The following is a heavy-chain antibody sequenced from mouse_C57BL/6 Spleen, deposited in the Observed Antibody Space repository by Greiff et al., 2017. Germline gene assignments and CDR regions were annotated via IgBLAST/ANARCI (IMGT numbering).Heavy chain of an antibody. CDR3: ARGDTMVRDY. Sequence: VQRVESGAELARPGASVKLSCKASGYTFTSYGISWVKQRTGQGLEWIGEIYPRSGNTYYNEKFKGKATLTADKSSSTAYMELRSLTSEDSAVYFCARGDTMVRDYWGQGTTLTVSS. CDR1: GYTFTSYG. CDR2: IYPRSGNT. J-gene: IGHJ2*01. D-gene: IGHD2-1*01. V-gene: IGHV1-81*01.